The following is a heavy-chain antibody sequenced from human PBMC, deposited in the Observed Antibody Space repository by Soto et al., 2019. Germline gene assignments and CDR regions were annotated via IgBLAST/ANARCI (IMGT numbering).Heavy chain of an antibody. V-gene: IGHV1-3*01. CDR2: INAGNGNT. J-gene: IGHJ4*02. CDR3: ATPTHDCSGGTCMFDY. D-gene: IGHD2-15*01. Sequence: ASVKVSCKASGYTFTNYAMHWVRQAPGQRLEWMGWINAGNGNTKHSQKFQGRVTITRDTSAITAYMELSSLRSEDTAVYYCATPTHDCSGGTCMFDYWGQGTLVTVSS. CDR1: GYTFTNYA.